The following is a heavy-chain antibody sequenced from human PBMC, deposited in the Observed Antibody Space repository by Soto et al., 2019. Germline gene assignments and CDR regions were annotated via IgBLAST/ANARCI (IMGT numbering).Heavy chain of an antibody. CDR1: GGSVSSGSYY. V-gene: IGHV4-61*01. Sequence: QVQLQESGPGLVKPSETLSLTCTVSGGSVSSGSYYWSWIRQPPGKGLEWIGYIYYSGSTNYNPSLKSRVTISVDTSKNHFSLKLSSVTAADTAVYYCARDGMLTFGGVPRDWGQGTLVTVSS. CDR2: IYYSGST. J-gene: IGHJ4*02. D-gene: IGHD3-16*01. CDR3: ARDGMLTFGGVPRD.